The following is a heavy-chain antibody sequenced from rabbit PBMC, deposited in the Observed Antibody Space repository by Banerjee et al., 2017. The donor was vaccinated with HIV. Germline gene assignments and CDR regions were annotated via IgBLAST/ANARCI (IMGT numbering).Heavy chain of an antibody. CDR2: INTISGDT. D-gene: IGHD1-1*01. V-gene: IGHV1S45*01. J-gene: IGHJ4*01. CDR1: GFSFSNGYV. Sequence: QEQLEESGGDLVKPEGSLTLTCTASGFSFSNGYVMCWVRQAPGKGLEWIACINTISGDTVYATWAKGRFTISKASWTTVTLQMTSLTAADTASYLCAGSLVDNANLWGQGTLVTVS. CDR3: AGSLVDNANL.